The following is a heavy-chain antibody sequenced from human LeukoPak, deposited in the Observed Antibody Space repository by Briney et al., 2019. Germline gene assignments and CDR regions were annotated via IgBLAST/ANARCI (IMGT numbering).Heavy chain of an antibody. D-gene: IGHD3-22*01. CDR2: INWNGGGT. CDR3: ARGPLQTIPTSKIVVYYYPFDY. J-gene: IGHJ4*02. CDR1: GFNFDDYG. V-gene: IGHV3-20*04. Sequence: AGGSLRLSCAASGFNFDDYGMSWVRQAPGKGLEWASGINWNGGGTGYADSVKGRFTISRENAKNSLYLQMNSLKAEDTALYYCARGPLQTIPTSKIVVYYYPFDYWGQGTLVTVSS.